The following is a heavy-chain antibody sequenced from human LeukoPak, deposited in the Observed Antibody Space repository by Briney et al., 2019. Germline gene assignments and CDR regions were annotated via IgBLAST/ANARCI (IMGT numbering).Heavy chain of an antibody. Sequence: SETLSLTCAVSGGSISSGGYSWSWIRQPPGKGLEWIGYIYHSGSTYYNPSLKSRVTISVDRSKNQFSLKLSSVTAADTAVYYCARSIVVSGAFDIWGQGTMVTVSS. D-gene: IGHD3-22*01. V-gene: IGHV4-30-2*01. J-gene: IGHJ3*02. CDR2: IYHSGST. CDR3: ARSIVVSGAFDI. CDR1: GGSISSGGYS.